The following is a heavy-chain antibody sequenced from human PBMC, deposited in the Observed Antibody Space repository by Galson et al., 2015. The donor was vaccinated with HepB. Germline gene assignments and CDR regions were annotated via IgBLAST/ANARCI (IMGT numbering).Heavy chain of an antibody. CDR3: VKDHNIVVVGGYDY. Sequence: SLRLSCAASGLTFSSYAMHWVRQAPGKGLDYVSAISSNGGSTYYADSVKGRFTISRDNSKNTLYLQMSSLRAEDTAVYYCVKDHNIVVVGGYDYWGQGTLVTVSS. CDR1: GLTFSSYA. D-gene: IGHD2-21*01. V-gene: IGHV3-64D*06. J-gene: IGHJ4*02. CDR2: ISSNGGST.